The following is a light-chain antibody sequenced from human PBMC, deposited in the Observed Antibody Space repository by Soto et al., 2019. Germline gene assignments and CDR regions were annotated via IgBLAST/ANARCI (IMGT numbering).Light chain of an antibody. CDR3: CSYTGSLTLL. J-gene: IGLJ2*01. CDR2: EVS. V-gene: IGLV2-14*01. CDR1: SSDVGGYDY. Sequence: QSVLTQPASVSGSPGQSITISCTGRSSDVGGYDYVSWYQQHPGKAPKLMIYEVSNRPSGVSNRFSGSKSGNTASLTISGLQAEDEADYYCCSYTGSLTLLFGGGTKLTVL.